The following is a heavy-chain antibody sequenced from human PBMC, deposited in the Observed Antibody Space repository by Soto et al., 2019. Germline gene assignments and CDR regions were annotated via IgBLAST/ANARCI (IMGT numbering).Heavy chain of an antibody. V-gene: IGHV4-4*07. CDR3: ARDRGEYTCRLFWYFSQ. D-gene: IGHD2-2*02. J-gene: IGHJ1*01. CDR1: GASITSFN. CDR2: LHVAGTL. Sequence: PSETLSLTSSVSGASITSFNWNWIRHTAGKGPEWVGRLHVAGTLNYNPPLQSRFTMSMDTSKNKISLHLRSVTAADTAIYYCARDRGEYTCRLFWYFSQWGHGTLVNVSS.